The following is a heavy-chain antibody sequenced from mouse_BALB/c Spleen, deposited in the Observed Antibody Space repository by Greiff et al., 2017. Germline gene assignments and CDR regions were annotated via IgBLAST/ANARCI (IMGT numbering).Heavy chain of an antibody. V-gene: IGHV14-3*02. CDR2: IDPANGNT. J-gene: IGHJ3*01. Sequence: VQLQQSGAELVKPGASVKLSCTASGFNIKDTYMHWVKQRPEQGLEWIGRIDPANGNTKYDPKFQGKATITADTSSNTAYLQLSSLTSEDTAVYYCASNPWFAYWGQGTLVTVSA. CDR1: GFNIKDTY. CDR3: ASNPWFAY.